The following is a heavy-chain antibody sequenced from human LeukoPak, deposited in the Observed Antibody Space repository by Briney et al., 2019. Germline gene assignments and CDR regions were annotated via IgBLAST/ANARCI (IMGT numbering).Heavy chain of an antibody. CDR1: GFNFDDYA. CDR3: TRRAARWQFDL. J-gene: IGHJ2*01. D-gene: IGHD5-24*01. Sequence: PGRSLRLSCAVSGFNFDDYAMHWVRQAPGRGLKWVSGNWKTGNGIYADSVKGRFTISRDNAKNSLYLQMSSLRAEDTALYYCTRRAARWQFDLWGRGTLLTVSS. CDR2: NWKTGNG. V-gene: IGHV3-9*01.